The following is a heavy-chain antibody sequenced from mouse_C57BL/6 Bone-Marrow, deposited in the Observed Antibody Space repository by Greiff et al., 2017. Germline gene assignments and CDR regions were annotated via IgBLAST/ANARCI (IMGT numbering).Heavy chain of an antibody. D-gene: IGHD1-1*01. Sequence: VQLQQSGPVLVKPGASVKMSCKASGYTFTDYYMNWVKQSHGKSLEWIGVINPYNGGTSYNQKFKGKATLTVDKSSSTAYMELNSLTSEDSAVYYCARVTTVVAPFAYWGQGTLVTVSA. CDR1: GYTFTDYY. V-gene: IGHV1-19*01. CDR3: ARVTTVVAPFAY. CDR2: INPYNGGT. J-gene: IGHJ3*01.